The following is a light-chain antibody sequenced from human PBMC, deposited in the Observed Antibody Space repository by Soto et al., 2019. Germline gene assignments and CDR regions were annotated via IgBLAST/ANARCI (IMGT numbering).Light chain of an antibody. CDR2: GAS. CDR3: QQFGSSPRT. J-gene: IGKJ1*01. CDR1: QSVSSSY. V-gene: IGKV3-20*01. Sequence: EIVLTQSPGTLSLSPGERATLSCRASQSVSSSYLAWYQQKRGQGPRLLFYGASSRATVVPDRFSGSGSGTDCTLTISSLEPEDFAVYYCQQFGSSPRTFGQGTKVEIK.